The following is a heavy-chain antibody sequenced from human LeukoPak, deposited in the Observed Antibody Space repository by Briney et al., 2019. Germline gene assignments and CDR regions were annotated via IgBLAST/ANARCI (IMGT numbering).Heavy chain of an antibody. Sequence: SQTLSLTCTVSGGSISSGSYYWSWIRQPAGKGLEWIGRIYTSGSTNYNPSLKSRVTISVDTSKNQFSLKLSSVTAADTAVYYCARTGLRFDYWGQGTLVTVSP. CDR2: IYTSGST. V-gene: IGHV4-61*02. CDR3: ARTGLRFDY. J-gene: IGHJ4*02. D-gene: IGHD5-12*01. CDR1: GGSISSGSYY.